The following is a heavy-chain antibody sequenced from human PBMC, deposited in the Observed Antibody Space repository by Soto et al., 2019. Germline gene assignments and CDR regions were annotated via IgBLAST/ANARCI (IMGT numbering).Heavy chain of an antibody. J-gene: IGHJ4*02. CDR2: IYHSGST. Sequence: ASETLSLTCAVSGGSISSGGYSWSWIRQPPGKGLEWIGYIYHSGSTYYNPSLKSRVTISVDRSKNQFSLKLSSVTAADTAVYYCARGGLYFDYWGQGTLVTVSS. CDR1: GGSISSGGYS. V-gene: IGHV4-30-2*01. CDR3: ARGGLYFDY.